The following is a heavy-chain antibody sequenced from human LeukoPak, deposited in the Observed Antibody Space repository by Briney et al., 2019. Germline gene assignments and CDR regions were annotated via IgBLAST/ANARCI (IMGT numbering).Heavy chain of an antibody. V-gene: IGHV4-59*01. CDR2: IYYRVTS. D-gene: IGHD3-10*01. J-gene: IGHJ5*02. CDR1: GDSISTYY. Sequence: SETLSLTCTVSGDSISTYYWSWIRQPPGKGLEWIGYIYYRVTSDYNPSLKSRVTMSVDMSTRQISLKLSSVTAADTAVYYCARDSGTTGEVKFDPWGQGTLVTVSS. CDR3: ARDSGTTGEVKFDP.